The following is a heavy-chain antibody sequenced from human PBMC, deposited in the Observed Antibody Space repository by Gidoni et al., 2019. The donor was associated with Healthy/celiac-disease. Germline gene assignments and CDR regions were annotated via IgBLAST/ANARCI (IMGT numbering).Heavy chain of an antibody. J-gene: IGHJ2*01. CDR3: ARAEIVVVTAHYWYFDL. CDR2: T. Sequence: TSYAQKFQGRVTMTRDTSTSTVYMELSSLRSEDTAVYYCARAEIVVVTAHYWYFDLWGRGTLVTVSS. D-gene: IGHD2-21*02. V-gene: IGHV1-46*03.